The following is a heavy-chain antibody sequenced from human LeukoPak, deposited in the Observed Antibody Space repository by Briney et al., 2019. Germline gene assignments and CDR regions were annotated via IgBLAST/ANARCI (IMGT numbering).Heavy chain of an antibody. CDR3: ARDLTPYDSSPGTH. V-gene: IGHV1-18*01. CDR1: GYTFSSYG. CDR2: ISAYNGNT. J-gene: IGHJ4*02. D-gene: IGHD3-22*01. Sequence: GASVKVSCKASGYTFSSYGISWVRQAPGQGLEWMGWISAYNGNTNYAQKLQGRVTMTTDTSTSTAYMELRSLRSDDTAVYYCARDLTPYDSSPGTHWGQGTLVTVSS.